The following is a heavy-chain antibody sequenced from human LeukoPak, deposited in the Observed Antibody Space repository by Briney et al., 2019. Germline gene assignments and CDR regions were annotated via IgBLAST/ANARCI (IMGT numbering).Heavy chain of an antibody. CDR2: ISGYNGNT. D-gene: IGHD3-9*01. CDR3: ARSSRFDWLLYFDS. V-gene: IGHV1-18*01. CDR1: GYTFTSYG. J-gene: IGHJ4*02. Sequence: ASVKVSCKPSGYTFTSYGINWVRQAPGQGLGWMGWISGYNGNTIYAENVQGRVTMTTDTSTSTAYIELGSLRSDDTAVFYCARSSRFDWLLYFDSWGQGTLVTVSS.